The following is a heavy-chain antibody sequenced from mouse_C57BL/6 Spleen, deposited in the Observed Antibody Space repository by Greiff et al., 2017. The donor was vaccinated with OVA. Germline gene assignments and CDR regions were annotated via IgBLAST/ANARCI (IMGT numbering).Heavy chain of an antibody. CDR2: ISAGGSYT. J-gene: IGHJ1*03. Sequence: EVHLVESGGGLVKPGGSLKLSCAASGFTFSSYAMSWVRQTPEKRLEWVATISAGGSYTYYPDNVKGRFTISRDNAKNNLYLQMSHLKSEDTAMYYCARGRGVDVWGTGTTVTVSS. CDR1: GFTFSSYA. V-gene: IGHV5-4*01. CDR3: ARGRGVDV. D-gene: IGHD1-1*01.